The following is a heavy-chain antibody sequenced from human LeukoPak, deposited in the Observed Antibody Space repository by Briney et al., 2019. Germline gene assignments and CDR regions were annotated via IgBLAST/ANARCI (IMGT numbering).Heavy chain of an antibody. D-gene: IGHD3-10*01. CDR2: IKADGSEK. Sequence: PGGSLRLSCAASGFTFTNYWMSWVRQAPGKGLEWVANIKADGSEKYYVDSVKGRFTISRDNAKNSLYLQMNGLRAEDTAVYYCARESSVVRGVITDFDYWGQGTLVTVSS. CDR1: GFTFTNYW. CDR3: ARESSVVRGVITDFDY. J-gene: IGHJ4*02. V-gene: IGHV3-7*01.